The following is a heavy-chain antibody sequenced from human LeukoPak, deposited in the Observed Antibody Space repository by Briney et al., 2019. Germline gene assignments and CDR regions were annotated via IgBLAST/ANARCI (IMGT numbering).Heavy chain of an antibody. CDR3: TTTGSGSSFDY. J-gene: IGHJ4*02. V-gene: IGHV6-1*01. D-gene: IGHD3-10*01. Sequence: SQTLSLTCAISGDSVSSDSAVWSWIRRSPSRGLEWLGRTYYRSKWYTDYAVFVKSRITIDPDASKNQLSLQLNSVTPEDTGVYYCTTTGSGSSFDYWGQGTLVTVSS. CDR2: TYYRSKWYT. CDR1: GDSVSSDSAV.